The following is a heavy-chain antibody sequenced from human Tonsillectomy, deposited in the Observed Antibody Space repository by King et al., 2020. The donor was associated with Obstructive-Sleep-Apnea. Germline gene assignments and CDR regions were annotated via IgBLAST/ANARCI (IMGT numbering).Heavy chain of an antibody. Sequence: QLVQSGAEVKKPGASVKVSCKASGYTFTGYYMHWVRQAPGQGLEWMGRINPNSGGTNYAQKFQGRVTMTRDTSISTAYMELSRLRSDDTVVYYCAREGINYDILTGYYYYYGMDVWGQGTTVTVSS. CDR1: GYTFTGYY. CDR3: AREGINYDILTGYYYYYGMDV. D-gene: IGHD3-9*01. CDR2: INPNSGGT. V-gene: IGHV1-2*05. J-gene: IGHJ6*02.